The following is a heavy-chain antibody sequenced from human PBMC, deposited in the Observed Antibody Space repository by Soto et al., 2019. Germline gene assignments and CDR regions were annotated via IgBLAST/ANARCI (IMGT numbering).Heavy chain of an antibody. V-gene: IGHV4-31*03. CDR3: ARDPGYSYGLFGWFDP. CDR1: GGSISSGGYY. CDR2: IYYSGST. D-gene: IGHD5-18*01. Sequence: SETLSLTYTVSGGSISSGGYYWSWIRQHPGKGLEWIGYIYYSGSTYYNPSLKGRVTISVDTSKNQFSLKLSSVTAADTAVYYCARDPGYSYGLFGWFDPWGQGALVTVSS. J-gene: IGHJ5*02.